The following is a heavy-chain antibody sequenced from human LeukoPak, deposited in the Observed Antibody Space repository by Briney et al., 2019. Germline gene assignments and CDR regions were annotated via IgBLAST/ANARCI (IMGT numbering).Heavy chain of an antibody. CDR1: GFTFSSYA. V-gene: IGHV3-23*01. D-gene: IGHD6-13*01. Sequence: GGSLRLSCAASGFTFSSYAMSWVRQAPGKGPEWVSAMSGSGGSTYYADSVKGRFTISRDNSKNTLYLQMNSLRAEDTAVYYCAKGLRSSSWYSYFDYWGQGTLVTVSS. CDR2: MSGSGGST. CDR3: AKGLRSSSWYSYFDY. J-gene: IGHJ4*02.